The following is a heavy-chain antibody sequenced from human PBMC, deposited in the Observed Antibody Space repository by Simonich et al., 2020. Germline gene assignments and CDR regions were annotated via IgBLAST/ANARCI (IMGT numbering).Heavy chain of an antibody. J-gene: IGHJ4*02. CDR2: ISYDGSNK. D-gene: IGHD2-21*02. CDR1: GFTFSSYA. V-gene: IGHV3-30*07. Sequence: QVQLVESGGGVVQPGRSLRLSCAASGFTFSSYAMHWVRQAPGKGLEGVAIISYDGSNKYDADSVKGRFTISRDNSKNTLYLQMNSLRAEDTAVYYCARDGERYCGGDCYSYFDYWGQGTLVTVSS. CDR3: ARDGERYCGGDCYSYFDY.